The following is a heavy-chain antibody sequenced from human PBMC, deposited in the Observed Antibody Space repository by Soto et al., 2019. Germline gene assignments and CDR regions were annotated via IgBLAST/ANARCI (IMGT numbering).Heavy chain of an antibody. CDR1: DSSITSGTYS. D-gene: IGHD3-22*01. J-gene: IGHJ5*02. CDR3: ARGINYYDSSGDSWFDQ. Sequence: SETLYLPSIIFDSSITSGTYSWTWLRQPPGESLEWIGYIHHTRTTYYNISLKSRVTISVDRSKNQFSLKLSSVTAADTAVYYCARGINYYDSSGDSWFDQWCQGTLVTVSS. V-gene: IGHV4-30-2*01. CDR2: IHHTRTT.